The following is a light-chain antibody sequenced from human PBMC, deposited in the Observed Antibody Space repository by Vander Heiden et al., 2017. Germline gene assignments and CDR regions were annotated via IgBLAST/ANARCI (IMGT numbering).Light chain of an antibody. CDR1: SSDIGGYNY. CDR2: DVS. CDR3: SSYTSAITRV. V-gene: IGLV2-14*01. J-gene: IGLJ3*02. Sequence: QSALTQPASVSGSPGQATTIPCTGSSSDIGGYNYVSSYQQHPGKAPKLMIYDVSNRPSGVSNRFSGSKSGNTASLTISGLQAEDETAYFRSSYTSAITRVFGGGTTLTVL.